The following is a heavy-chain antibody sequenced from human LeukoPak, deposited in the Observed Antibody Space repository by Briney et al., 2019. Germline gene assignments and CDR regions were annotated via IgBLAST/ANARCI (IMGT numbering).Heavy chain of an antibody. J-gene: IGHJ5*02. V-gene: IGHV4-34*01. Sequence: PSETLSLTCAVYGGSFSGYYWNWIRQPPGKGLEWIGEINHSGSTNYNPSLKSRVTISVDTSKNQFSLKLSSVTAADTAVYYCARPRIAAAGTFWFDPWGQGTLVTVSS. CDR2: INHSGST. D-gene: IGHD6-13*01. CDR3: ARPRIAAAGTFWFDP. CDR1: GGSFSGYY.